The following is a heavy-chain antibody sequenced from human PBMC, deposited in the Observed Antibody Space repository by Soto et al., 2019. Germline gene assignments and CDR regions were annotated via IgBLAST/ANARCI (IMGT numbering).Heavy chain of an antibody. V-gene: IGHV3-30*18. Sequence: GGSLRLSCAASGFSFSDHGMHWVRQAPGKGLEWVTVISYEGSKKYYADSVKSRFTITRDNSKNTVYLHMNSLRADDTAVYYCAKGWPGYSSGWFAFDIWGQGTMVTVSS. D-gene: IGHD6-13*01. CDR2: ISYEGSKK. CDR3: AKGWPGYSSGWFAFDI. J-gene: IGHJ3*02. CDR1: GFSFSDHG.